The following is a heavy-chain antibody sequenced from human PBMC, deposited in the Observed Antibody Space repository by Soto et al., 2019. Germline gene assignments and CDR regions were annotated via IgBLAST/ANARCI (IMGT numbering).Heavy chain of an antibody. CDR3: AREDDGGDRDYYGLDV. Sequence: PXXTLSLPCAVSGGSISSEYFHWTFIRQSPGKGLEWIGYIHYTGSIMYNPSFKSRLTMAVDTTKNQFSLQLTSVTAADTAVYFCAREDDGGDRDYYGLDVWGQGTTVTVSS. CDR1: GGSISSEYFH. CDR2: IHYTGSI. D-gene: IGHD2-21*02. J-gene: IGHJ6*02. V-gene: IGHV4-30-4*08.